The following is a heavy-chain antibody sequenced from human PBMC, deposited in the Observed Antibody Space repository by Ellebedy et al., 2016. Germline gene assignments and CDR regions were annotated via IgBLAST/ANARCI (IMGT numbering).Heavy chain of an antibody. D-gene: IGHD3-10*01. CDR2: IKNDESEK. V-gene: IGHV3-7*03. Sequence: GESLKISCAASGFTFSSYWMGWVRQAPGQGLEWVANIKNDESEKYFVDSVKGRFTISRDNAKNSVYLQMSSLRAEDTAVYYCARYGLSGTFDYWGQGTPVTVFS. CDR1: GFTFSSYW. CDR3: ARYGLSGTFDY. J-gene: IGHJ4*02.